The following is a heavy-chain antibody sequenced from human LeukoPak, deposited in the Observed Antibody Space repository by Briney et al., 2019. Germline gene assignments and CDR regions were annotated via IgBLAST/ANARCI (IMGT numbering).Heavy chain of an antibody. CDR2: INWNGGTT. CDR1: GFTFSSYS. V-gene: IGHV3-20*01. J-gene: IGHJ6*02. Sequence: GGSLRLSCAASGFTFSSYSMSWVRQAPGKGLEWVSGINWNGGTTSYADSVKGRFTISRDNAKNSLYLQMNSLRAEDTALYHCARESGVASYYGMDVWGQGTTVTVSS. CDR3: ARESGVASYYGMDV.